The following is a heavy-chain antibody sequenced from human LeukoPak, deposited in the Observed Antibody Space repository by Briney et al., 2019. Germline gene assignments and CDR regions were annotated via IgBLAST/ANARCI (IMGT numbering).Heavy chain of an antibody. V-gene: IGHV3-53*01. CDR3: AREVSRGTYYIDY. CDR1: GFTVSSTY. CDR2: IYSGGST. J-gene: IGHJ4*02. D-gene: IGHD5/OR15-5a*01. Sequence: PGGSLRLSCAASGFTVSSTYMTWVRQAPGKGLECVSLIYSGGSTYYADFVKGRFTISRDNSKNTLYLQMNSLRAEDTAVYYCAREVSRGTYYIDYWGQGTLVTVSS.